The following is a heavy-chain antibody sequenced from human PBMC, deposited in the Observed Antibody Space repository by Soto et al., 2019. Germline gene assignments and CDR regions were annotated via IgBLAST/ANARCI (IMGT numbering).Heavy chain of an antibody. CDR1: VFTFSNSW. V-gene: IGHV3-7*03. CDR2: IKEDGSET. Sequence: EVQLVESGGGLVQPGESLRLSCAASVFTFSNSWMSWVRQAPGKGLEWVANIKEDGSETDYVDPVKGRFTITRDNAKNSLYLQINKLRAEDTAVYFGTRKRFGMDVWGQGTTVTVSS. CDR3: TRKRFGMDV. J-gene: IGHJ6*02.